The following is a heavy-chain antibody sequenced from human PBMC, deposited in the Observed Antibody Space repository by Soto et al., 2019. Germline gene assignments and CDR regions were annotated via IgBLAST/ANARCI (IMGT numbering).Heavy chain of an antibody. CDR2: IKQDGSEK. V-gene: IGHV3-7*01. CDR3: AGELYSSSKGVAGWFDP. J-gene: IGHJ5*02. Sequence: GGSLRLSCAASGFTFSSYWMSWVRKAPGKGLEWVANIKQDGSEKYYVDSVKGRFTISRDNAKNSLYLQMNSLRAEDTAVYYCAGELYSSSKGVAGWFDPWGQGTLVTVSS. CDR1: GFTFSSYW. D-gene: IGHD6-6*01.